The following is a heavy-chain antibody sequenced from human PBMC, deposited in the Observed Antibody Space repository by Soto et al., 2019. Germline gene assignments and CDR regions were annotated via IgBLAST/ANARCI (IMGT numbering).Heavy chain of an antibody. CDR3: ARADFSWKY. Sequence: EVQLVESGGGLVQPGGSLRLSCAASGFTFSSYSMNWVRQAPGKGLECVSYISSGSKNIYYADSVKGRFTISRDNAKNSLYLQRNSLRDEDPPVYYCARADFSWKYWGQGTLVTVSS. V-gene: IGHV3-48*02. CDR1: GFTFSSYS. D-gene: IGHD1-1*01. J-gene: IGHJ4*02. CDR2: ISSGSKNI.